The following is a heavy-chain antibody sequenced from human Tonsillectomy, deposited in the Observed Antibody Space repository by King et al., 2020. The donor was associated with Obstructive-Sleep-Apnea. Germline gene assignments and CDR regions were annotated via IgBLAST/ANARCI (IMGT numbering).Heavy chain of an antibody. CDR2: MNPNSGKK. V-gene: IGHV1-8*01. J-gene: IGHJ4*02. CDR3: ISRGARTADY. Sequence: VQLVESGAEVKKPGASVKVSCKASGYTFTSYDINWVRQATGQGPEWMGWMNPNSGKKGYVQKFQGRVTITRDTAINPAYMEMNSLTSDDTAVYYCISRGARTADYWGQGTLVTVSS. D-gene: IGHD1-1*01. CDR1: GYTFTSYD.